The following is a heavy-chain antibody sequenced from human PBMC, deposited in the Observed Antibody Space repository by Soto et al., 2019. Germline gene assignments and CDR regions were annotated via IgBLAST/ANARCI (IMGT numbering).Heavy chain of an antibody. V-gene: IGHV4-59*08. CDR2: IYYSGST. Sequence: QVQLQESGPGLVKPSETLSLTCTVSGGSISSYYWSWIRQPPGKGLEWIGYIYYSGSTNYNPSLQSRVTITVDTSKNQFSLKLSSVTAADTAVYYCARHALREQQRGLLSYWGQGTLVTVSS. D-gene: IGHD6-13*01. J-gene: IGHJ4*02. CDR1: GGSISSYY. CDR3: ARHALREQQRGLLSY.